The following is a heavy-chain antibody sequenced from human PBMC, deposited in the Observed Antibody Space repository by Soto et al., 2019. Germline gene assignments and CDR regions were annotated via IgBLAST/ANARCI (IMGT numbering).Heavy chain of an antibody. CDR2: ISWNSGSI. V-gene: IGHV3-9*01. D-gene: IGHD5-18*01. J-gene: IGHJ5*02. CDR3: AKDGGYSYGYSSPWFDP. CDR1: GFTFDDYA. Sequence: EVQLVESGGGLVQPGRSLRLSCAASGFTFDDYAMHWVRQAPGKGLEWVSGISWNSGSIGYADSVKGRFTISRDNAKNSLYLQMNSLSAEDTALYYCAKDGGYSYGYSSPWFDPWGQGTLVTVSS.